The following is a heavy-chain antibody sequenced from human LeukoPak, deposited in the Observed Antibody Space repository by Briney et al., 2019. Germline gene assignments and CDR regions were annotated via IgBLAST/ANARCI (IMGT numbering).Heavy chain of an antibody. D-gene: IGHD3-10*01. V-gene: IGHV3-43*01. CDR1: GSTFDDFS. J-gene: IGHJ4*02. CDR2: ISWDGGIT. CDR3: AKGAYYYGSGEPIDY. Sequence: GGSLRLSCAASGSTFDDFSMHWVRQAPGKGLEGVSLISWDGGITYYADSVKGRFTISRDNAKNSLYLQMNSLRAEDTAVYYCAKGAYYYGSGEPIDYWGQGTLVTVSS.